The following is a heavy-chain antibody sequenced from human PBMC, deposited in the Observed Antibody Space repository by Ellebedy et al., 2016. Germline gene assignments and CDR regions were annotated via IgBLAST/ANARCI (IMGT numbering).Heavy chain of an antibody. CDR1: GYSFSNYW. D-gene: IGHD1-1*01. Sequence: GESLKISCKASGYSFSNYWIHWVRQMPGKGLEWMGHIYPGDSDTRYNPSFRGQVTISADTSISTAYLQWRRLKASDTAMYYCVRRGYEALDRFDPWGQGTLVTVSS. CDR2: IYPGDSDT. CDR3: VRRGYEALDRFDP. V-gene: IGHV5-51*01. J-gene: IGHJ5*02.